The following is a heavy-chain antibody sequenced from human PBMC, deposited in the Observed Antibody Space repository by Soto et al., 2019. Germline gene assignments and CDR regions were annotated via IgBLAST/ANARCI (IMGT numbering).Heavy chain of an antibody. CDR1: GYTFTSYA. D-gene: IGHD3-10*01. J-gene: IGHJ6*02. CDR3: ARDISWFGELLLGYYYGMDV. V-gene: IGHV7-4-1*01. Sequence: ASVKVSCKASGYTFTSYAMNWVRQAPGQGLEWMGWINTNTGNPTYAQGFTGRFVFSLDTSVSTAYLQICSLKAEDTAVYYCARDISWFGELLLGYYYGMDVWGQGTTVTVSS. CDR2: INTNTGNP.